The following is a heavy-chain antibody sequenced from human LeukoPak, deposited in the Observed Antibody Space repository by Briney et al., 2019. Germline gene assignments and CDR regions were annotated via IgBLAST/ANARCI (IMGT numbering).Heavy chain of an antibody. Sequence: PSETLSLTCAVYGGSFSGYYWSWIRQPPGKGLEWIGEINHSGSTNYNPSLKSRVTISVDTSKNQFSLKLSSVTAADTAVYYCARGLRTRGSCLLDYWGQGTLVTVSS. J-gene: IGHJ4*02. D-gene: IGHD1-26*01. CDR3: ARGLRTRGSCLLDY. CDR1: GGSFSGYY. CDR2: INHSGST. V-gene: IGHV4-34*01.